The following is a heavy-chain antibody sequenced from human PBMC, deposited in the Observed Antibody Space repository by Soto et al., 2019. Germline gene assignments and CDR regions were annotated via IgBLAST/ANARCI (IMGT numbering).Heavy chain of an antibody. CDR1: GGTFYTYT. CDR3: ARIPRYSFPTSDDLDY. J-gene: IGHJ4*02. V-gene: IGHV1-69*15. CDR2: ITPIYPTT. D-gene: IGHD5-18*01. Sequence: QVQLVQSGAEVRKPGSSVQVSCKASGGTFYTYTFSWVRQAPGQGLEWMGSITPIYPTTNYAEKFQGRHTVTADGSTNTAYMELNRLTSEDTAVYYCARIPRYSFPTSDDLDYWGQGTLVTVSS.